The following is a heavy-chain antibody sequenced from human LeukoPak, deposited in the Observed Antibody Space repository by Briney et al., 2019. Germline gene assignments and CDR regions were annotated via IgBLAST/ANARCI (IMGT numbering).Heavy chain of an antibody. J-gene: IGHJ6*02. Sequence: GSLRLSCAASGFTFSTYAMTWVRQAPGKGLEWVSGIRGSGGSTYYADSVKGRFTISRDISKNTLYLQMNSLRAEDTALYYCAKKIHYGDYDYYYGMDVWGQGTTVTVSS. D-gene: IGHD4-17*01. V-gene: IGHV3-23*01. CDR2: IRGSGGST. CDR1: GFTFSTYA. CDR3: AKKIHYGDYDYYYGMDV.